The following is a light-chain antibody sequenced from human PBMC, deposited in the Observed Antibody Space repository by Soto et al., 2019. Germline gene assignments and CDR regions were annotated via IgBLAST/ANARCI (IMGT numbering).Light chain of an antibody. CDR2: GVS. Sequence: QSVLTQPASMSGSPGQSITISCTGTSSDVGGYNHVSWYQQHPGKAPKLMIYGVSNRPAGISNRFSGSKSGNTASLTISGLQAEDEADYYCNSYTSGSALDVFGTGTKLTVL. V-gene: IGLV2-14*01. J-gene: IGLJ1*01. CDR3: NSYTSGSALDV. CDR1: SSDVGGYNH.